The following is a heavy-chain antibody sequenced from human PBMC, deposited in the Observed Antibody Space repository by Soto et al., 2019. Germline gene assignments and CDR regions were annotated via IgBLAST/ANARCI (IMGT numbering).Heavy chain of an antibody. CDR3: ARDIKLGVTTYFDY. CDR1: GGSISSYY. V-gene: IGHV4-59*01. J-gene: IGHJ4*02. CDR2: IYYSGST. Sequence: PSETLSLTCTVSGGSISSYYWSWIRQPPGKGLEWIGYIYYSGSTNYNPSLKSRVTISVDTSKNQFSLKLSSVTAADTAVYYCARDIKLGVTTYFDYWGQGTLVTVSS. D-gene: IGHD4-17*01.